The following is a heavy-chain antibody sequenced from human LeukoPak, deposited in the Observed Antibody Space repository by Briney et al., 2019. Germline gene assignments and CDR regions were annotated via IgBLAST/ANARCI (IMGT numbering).Heavy chain of an antibody. CDR3: ASGYSSGWYVIDY. V-gene: IGHV3-7*01. CDR2: IKQDGSEK. D-gene: IGHD6-19*01. J-gene: IGHJ4*02. Sequence: GGSLRLSCAASGFTFSSYWMSWVRQAPGKALEWVANIKQDGSEKYYVDSVKGRFTISRDNAKNSLYLQMNSLRADDTAVYYCASGYSSGWYVIDYWGQGTLVTVSS. CDR1: GFTFSSYW.